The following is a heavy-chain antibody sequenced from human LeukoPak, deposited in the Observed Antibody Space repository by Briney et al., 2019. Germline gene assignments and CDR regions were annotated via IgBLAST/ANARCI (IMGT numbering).Heavy chain of an antibody. J-gene: IGHJ4*02. CDR3: ARGPSSFSSEFDY. V-gene: IGHV3-30-3*01. Sequence: PGRSPRLSCAASGFTSSSYAMHWVREAPRKGLWWGAVIAYDGINKYYAGSVKGRFTISRDNYRSTLYVQMNSLRAEDTALYYCARGPSSFSSEFDYWGQGALVTVSS. CDR1: GFTSSSYA. D-gene: IGHD6-6*01. CDR2: IAYDGINK.